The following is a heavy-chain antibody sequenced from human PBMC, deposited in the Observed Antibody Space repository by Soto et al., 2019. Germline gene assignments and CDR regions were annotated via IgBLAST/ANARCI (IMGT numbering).Heavy chain of an antibody. CDR2: INVANGDT. Sequence: QVQLVQTGAEVKKPGASVQVSCKASGYTSTSYPMHWVRQAPGQRLEWMGWINVANGDTGYSQKFQGRVTVTRDTSGSTVYMELSSLTSEDTAVYYCVRKDYYGAGIYYFDHWGQGTLVTVSS. CDR3: VRKDYYGAGIYYFDH. CDR1: GYTSTSYP. J-gene: IGHJ4*02. D-gene: IGHD3-10*01. V-gene: IGHV1-3*01.